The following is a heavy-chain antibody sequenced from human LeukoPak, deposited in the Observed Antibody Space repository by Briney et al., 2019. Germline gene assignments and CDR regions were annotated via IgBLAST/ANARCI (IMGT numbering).Heavy chain of an antibody. J-gene: IGHJ4*02. D-gene: IGHD6-13*01. CDR3: ARGGGSSWYFGY. V-gene: IGHV4-39*07. Sequence: SETLSLTCTVSGGSISSSSYYWGWIRQPPGKGLEWIGSIYYSGSTYYNPSLKSRVTISVDTSKNQFSLKLSSVTAADTAVYYRARGGGSSWYFGYWGQGTLVTVSS. CDR1: GGSISSSSYY. CDR2: IYYSGST.